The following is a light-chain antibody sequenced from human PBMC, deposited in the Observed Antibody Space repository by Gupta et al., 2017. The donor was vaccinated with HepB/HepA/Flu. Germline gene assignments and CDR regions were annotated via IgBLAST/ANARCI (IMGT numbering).Light chain of an antibody. Sequence: QSALTQPRSVSGSPGQSVTISCTGTSSDVGGFNYVSWYQQSPGEAPKFMIYNVNKRPSGVPDRFSGSKSANTASLTISGLRTEEEAAYYCCSNVGTHTVVFGGGTRLTVL. V-gene: IGLV2-11*01. CDR3: CSNVGTHTVV. J-gene: IGLJ2*01. CDR2: NVN. CDR1: SSDVGGFNY.